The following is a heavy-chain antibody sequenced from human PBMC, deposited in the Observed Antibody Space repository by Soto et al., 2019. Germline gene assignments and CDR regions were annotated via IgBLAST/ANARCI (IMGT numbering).Heavy chain of an antibody. CDR2: ISAYNGNT. CDR1: GDTFTSYG. Sequence: ASVKVSCKASGDTFTSYGISWVRQAPGQGLEWMGWISAYNGNTNYAQKLQGRVTMTTDTSTSTAYMELRSLRSDGTAVYYCARDNDCSGGSCNDAFDIWGQGTMVTVSS. V-gene: IGHV1-18*01. D-gene: IGHD2-15*01. J-gene: IGHJ3*02. CDR3: ARDNDCSGGSCNDAFDI.